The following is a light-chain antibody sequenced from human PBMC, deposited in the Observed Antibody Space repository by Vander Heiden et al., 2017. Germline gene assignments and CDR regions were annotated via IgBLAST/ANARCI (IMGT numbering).Light chain of an antibody. CDR1: QSVSSSY. CDR2: GTS. V-gene: IGKV3-20*01. J-gene: IGKJ1*01. Sequence: ETVLTQSPGTLSLSPGERATLSCRASQSVSSSYLAWYQQKPGQAPSLLIFGTSSRATGIPDRFSGSGSGTDFTLTISRLEPEDFAVYYCHHYGESPRPWTFGQGTKVEIK. CDR3: HHYGESPRPWT.